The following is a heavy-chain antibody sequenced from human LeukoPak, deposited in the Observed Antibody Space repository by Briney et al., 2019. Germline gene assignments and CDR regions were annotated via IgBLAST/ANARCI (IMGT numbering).Heavy chain of an antibody. J-gene: IGHJ6*01. CDR3: ARHLHYYVAMDV. Sequence: PGGSLRRSCEAAGFTFSADAMTWGRQAPGKGLDWGSSIGRDNKPHYSESVKGRFAISRGNSNSMLFLQLNSLRAEDTALYYCARHLHYYVAMDVWGHGTTVTVSS. CDR1: GFTFSADA. V-gene: IGHV3-23*05. D-gene: IGHD3-10*02. CDR2: IGRDNKP.